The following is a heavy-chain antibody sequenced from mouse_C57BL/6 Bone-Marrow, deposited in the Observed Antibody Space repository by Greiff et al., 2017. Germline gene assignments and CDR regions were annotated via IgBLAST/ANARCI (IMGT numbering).Heavy chain of an antibody. J-gene: IGHJ4*01. CDR1: GYTFTSYG. CDR3: ARSWILEAMDY. D-gene: IGHD2-3*01. V-gene: IGHV1-81*01. CDR2: IYPRRGNT. Sequence: QVQLQQSGAELARPGASVKLSCKASGYTFTSYGISWVKQRTGQGLEWIGEIYPRRGNTYYNEKFKGKATLTADKSSSTAYMELRSLSSEDSAVYFCARSWILEAMDYWGQGTSVTVSS.